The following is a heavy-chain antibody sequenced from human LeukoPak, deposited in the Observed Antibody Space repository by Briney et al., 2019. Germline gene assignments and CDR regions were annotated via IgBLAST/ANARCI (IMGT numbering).Heavy chain of an antibody. CDR3: AHILGRGYSYGASFDY. CDR2: IYWDDDK. J-gene: IGHJ4*02. V-gene: IGHV2-5*02. D-gene: IGHD5-18*01. Sequence: SGPTLVNPTQTVTLTCTFSGFSLSTSGVGVGWIRQPPGKALEWLALIYWDDDKRYSPSLKSRLTITKDTSKNQVVLTMTNMDPVDTATYYCAHILGRGYSYGASFDYWGQGTLVTVSS. CDR1: GFSLSTSGVG.